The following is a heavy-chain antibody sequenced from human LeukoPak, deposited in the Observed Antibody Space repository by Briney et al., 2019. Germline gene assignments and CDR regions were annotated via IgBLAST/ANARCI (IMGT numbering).Heavy chain of an antibody. V-gene: IGHV3-72*01. D-gene: IGHD4-17*01. Sequence: GGSLRLSCAASGFSISDHYMDWVRQAPGKGLEWVGRVRNKPNGYTTDYGTSVRGRFTISRDDSKNSLYLQMNSLTSEDTAVYYCTRVLHGDYFDYWGQGTLVSVSS. J-gene: IGHJ4*02. CDR2: VRNKPNGYTT. CDR3: TRVLHGDYFDY. CDR1: GFSISDHY.